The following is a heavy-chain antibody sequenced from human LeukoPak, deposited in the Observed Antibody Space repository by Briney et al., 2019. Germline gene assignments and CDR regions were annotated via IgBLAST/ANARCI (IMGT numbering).Heavy chain of an antibody. CDR2: ISSSSNYI. V-gene: IGHV3-21*01. CDR1: GFTFSTYS. D-gene: IGHD5-18*01. CDR3: ARGDTAMVPCY. Sequence: PGGSLRLSCAASGFTFSTYSMNWVRQAPGKGLEWVSSISSSSNYIYYADSVKGRFTISRDNAKNSLYLQMNSLRAEDTAVYYCARGDTAMVPCYGGQGTLVTVSS. J-gene: IGHJ4*02.